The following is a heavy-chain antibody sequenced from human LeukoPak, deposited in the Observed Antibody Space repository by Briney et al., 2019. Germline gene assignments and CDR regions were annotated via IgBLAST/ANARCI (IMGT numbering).Heavy chain of an antibody. D-gene: IGHD3-10*01. CDR2: ISSSSSTI. CDR1: GFTFSSYS. J-gene: IGHJ5*02. CDR3: ARDHGHGSGSYSPMDGLNWFDP. Sequence: GGSLRLSCAASGFTFSSYSMNWVRQAPGKGLEWVSYISSSSSTIYYADSVKGRFTISRGNAKNSLYLQMNSLRAEDTAVYYCARDHGHGSGSYSPMDGLNWFDPWGQGTLVTVS. V-gene: IGHV3-48*01.